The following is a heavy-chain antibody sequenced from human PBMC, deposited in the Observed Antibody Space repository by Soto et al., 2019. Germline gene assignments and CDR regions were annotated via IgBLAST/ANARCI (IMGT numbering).Heavy chain of an antibody. Sequence: GASVKVSCKASGFTFTSSAVQWVRQARGQRLEWIGWIVVGSGNTNYAQKFQERVTITRDMSTSTAYMELSSLRSDDTAVYYCASSYCGGDCSVLYYYYGMDVWGQGTTVTVSS. CDR2: IVVGSGNT. V-gene: IGHV1-58*01. J-gene: IGHJ6*02. CDR3: ASSYCGGDCSVLYYYYGMDV. D-gene: IGHD2-21*02. CDR1: GFTFTSSA.